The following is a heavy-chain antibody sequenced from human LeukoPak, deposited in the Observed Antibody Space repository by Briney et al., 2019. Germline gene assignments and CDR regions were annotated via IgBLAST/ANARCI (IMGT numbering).Heavy chain of an antibody. CDR3: ARGHGDPPEHFQH. CDR2: IYSGGST. Sequence: GGSLRLSCAASGFTVSSNYMSWVRQAPGKGLEWVSVIYSGGSTYYADSVKGRFTISRDNSKNTSYLQMNSLRAEDTAVYYCARGHGDPPEHFQHWGQGTLVTVSS. J-gene: IGHJ1*01. V-gene: IGHV3-66*01. CDR1: GFTVSSNY. D-gene: IGHD4-17*01.